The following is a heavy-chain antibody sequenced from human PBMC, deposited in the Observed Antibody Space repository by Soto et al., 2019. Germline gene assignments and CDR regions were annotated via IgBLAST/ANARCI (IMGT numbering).Heavy chain of an antibody. Sequence: QVQLVQSGAEVKKPGASVKVSCKASGYTFTSYDINWVRQAAGQGLEWIGWMNPNSGKAVYAQKFQGRVTMAGNTSISTAYMELSSLRSDDTAVYFCARGLVVVSATYRYFDLWGRGTLVTVSS. CDR3: ARGLVVVSATYRYFDL. V-gene: IGHV1-8*01. CDR1: GYTFTSYD. J-gene: IGHJ2*01. D-gene: IGHD2-15*01. CDR2: MNPNSGKA.